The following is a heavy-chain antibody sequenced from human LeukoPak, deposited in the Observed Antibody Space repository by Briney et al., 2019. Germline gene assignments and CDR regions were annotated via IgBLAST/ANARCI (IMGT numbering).Heavy chain of an antibody. CDR1: GFTFSSYG. Sequence: PGGSLRLSCAASGFTFSSYGMHWVRQAPGKGLEWVAVISYDGSNKYYADSVKGRFTISRDNSKNTLYLQMNSLRAEDTAVYYCAKVAYDITIFAGLEMDYWGQGTLVTVSS. CDR2: ISYDGSNK. CDR3: AKVAYDITIFAGLEMDY. J-gene: IGHJ4*02. D-gene: IGHD3-3*01. V-gene: IGHV3-30*18.